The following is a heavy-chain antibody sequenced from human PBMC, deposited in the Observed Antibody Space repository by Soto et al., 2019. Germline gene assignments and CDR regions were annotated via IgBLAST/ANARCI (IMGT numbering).Heavy chain of an antibody. CDR2: INHLTTT. D-gene: IGHD5-18*01. V-gene: IGHV4-34*01. CDR3: ARGYDTALAPIF. CDR1: GGSFSSYH. Sequence: PLETLSLTCAVYGGSFSSYHWSWIRQTPGKGLEWIGEINHLTTTNYNPSLKSRVIISLDTPKNQFSLKLSSVTAAGTAVYYCARGYDTALAPIFWGQGILVTVSS. J-gene: IGHJ4*02.